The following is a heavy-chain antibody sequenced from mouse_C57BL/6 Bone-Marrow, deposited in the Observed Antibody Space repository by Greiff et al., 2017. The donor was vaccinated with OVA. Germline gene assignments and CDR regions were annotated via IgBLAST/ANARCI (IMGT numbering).Heavy chain of an antibody. CDR1: GYTFTDYY. CDR2: INPNNGGT. D-gene: IGHD1-1*01. V-gene: IGHV1-26*01. Sequence: EVQLQQSGPELVKPGASVKISCKASGYTFTDYYMNWVKQSHGKSLEWIGDINPNNGGTSYNQKFKGKATLTVDKSSSTAYMELRSLTSEDSAVYYCARYGGYGSSPYYYAMDYWGQGTSVTVSS. CDR3: ARYGGYGSSPYYYAMDY. J-gene: IGHJ4*01.